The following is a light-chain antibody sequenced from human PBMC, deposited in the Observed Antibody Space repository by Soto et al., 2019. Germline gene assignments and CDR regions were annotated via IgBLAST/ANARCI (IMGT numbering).Light chain of an antibody. CDR2: GAS. Sequence: IVMTQSPAALSVSPGERASLSCRASQSVTSNLAWYQQKPGQAPRLLIYGASTRATGIPARFSGSGSGTEFTLTISSLQSEDFAVYFCQQYNNWPLTFVQGTKLEIK. CDR3: QQYNNWPLT. V-gene: IGKV3-15*01. J-gene: IGKJ2*01. CDR1: QSVTSN.